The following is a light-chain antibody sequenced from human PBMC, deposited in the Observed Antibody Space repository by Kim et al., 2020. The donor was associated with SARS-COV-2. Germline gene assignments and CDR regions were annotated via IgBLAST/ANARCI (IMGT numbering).Light chain of an antibody. CDR3: QQRNNWPPT. Sequence: LSPGETATPSCRASQSVSHYLTWYQQKPGQPPRLLIYDTSNRVTGIPARFSGIGSGTDFTLTISSLEPEDFAVYYCQQRNNWPPTFGQGTRLEIK. J-gene: IGKJ5*01. CDR2: DTS. V-gene: IGKV3-11*01. CDR1: QSVSHY.